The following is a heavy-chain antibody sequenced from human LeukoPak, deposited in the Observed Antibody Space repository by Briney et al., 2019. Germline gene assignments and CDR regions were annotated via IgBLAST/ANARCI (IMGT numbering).Heavy chain of an antibody. D-gene: IGHD6-13*01. J-gene: IGHJ4*02. CDR1: GGSFSGYY. V-gene: IGHV4-34*01. CDR3: ASRYSSSWYPAYALNY. CDR2: INHSGST. Sequence: SGTLSLTCAVYGGSFSGYYWSWIRQPPGKGLEWIGEINHSGSTNYNPSLKSRVTISVDTSKNQFSLKLSSGTAADTAVYYCASRYSSSWYPAYALNYGGQGTLVTVSS.